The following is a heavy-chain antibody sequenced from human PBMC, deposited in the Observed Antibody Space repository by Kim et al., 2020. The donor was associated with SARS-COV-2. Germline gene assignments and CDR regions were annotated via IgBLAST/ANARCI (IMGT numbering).Heavy chain of an antibody. CDR3: ARDCGMDV. V-gene: IGHV3-74*01. Sequence: GSSTRYAHHVNGQFNISRDNAKNALYLQMNSLRAEDMAMDYCARDCGMDVWGQGTTVPVSS. CDR2: GSST. J-gene: IGHJ6*02.